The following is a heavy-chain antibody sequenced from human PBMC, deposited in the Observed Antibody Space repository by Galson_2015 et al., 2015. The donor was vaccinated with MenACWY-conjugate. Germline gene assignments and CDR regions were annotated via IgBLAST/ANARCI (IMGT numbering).Heavy chain of an antibody. CDR1: GVCVSCYA. D-gene: IGHD4-23*01. CDR3: VQGAGGVAGNRVFDD. J-gene: IGHJ4*02. Sequence: ALLPCCAGSGVCVSCYAMGWGGRGPGKGLEWVSAVSGGGTATNYARPAQGGFLISGVSSQNAVYLQMSSLRAEATALYYCVQGAGGVAGNRVFDDWGQGTLVTASS. CDR2: VSGGGTAT. V-gene: IGHV3-23*01.